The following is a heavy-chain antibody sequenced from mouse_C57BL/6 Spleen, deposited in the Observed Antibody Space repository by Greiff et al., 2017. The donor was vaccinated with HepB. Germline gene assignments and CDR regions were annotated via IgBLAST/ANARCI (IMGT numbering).Heavy chain of an antibody. CDR2: ISYDGSN. CDR3: AREWAYYSNYDYAMDY. V-gene: IGHV3-6*01. J-gene: IGHJ4*01. CDR1: GYSITSGYY. Sequence: DVKLQESGPGLVKPSQSLSLTCSVTGYSITSGYYWNWIRQFPGNKLEWMGYISYDGSNNYNPSLKNRISITRDTSKNQFFLKLNSVTTEDTATYYCAREWAYYSNYDYAMDYWGQGTSVTVSS. D-gene: IGHD2-5*01.